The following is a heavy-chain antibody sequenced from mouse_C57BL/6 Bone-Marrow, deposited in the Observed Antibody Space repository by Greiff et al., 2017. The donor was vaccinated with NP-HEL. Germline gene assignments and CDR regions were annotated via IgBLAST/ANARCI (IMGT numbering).Heavy chain of an antibody. D-gene: IGHD1-1*01. CDR2: IYPRSGNT. J-gene: IGHJ1*03. Sequence: VQLQQSGAELARPGASVKLSCKASGYTFTSYGISWVKQRSGQGLEWIGEIYPRSGNTYYNEKFKGKATLTADKSSSTAYMELRSLTSEDSAVYFCARGTTVVATRDFDVWGTGTTVTGSS. CDR1: GYTFTSYG. V-gene: IGHV1-81*01. CDR3: ARGTTVVATRDFDV.